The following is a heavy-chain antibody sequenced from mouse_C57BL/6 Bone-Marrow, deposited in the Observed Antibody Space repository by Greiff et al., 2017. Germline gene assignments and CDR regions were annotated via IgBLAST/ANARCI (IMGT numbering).Heavy chain of an antibody. CDR2: ISSGGSYT. Sequence: EVQLVESGGDLVKPGGSLKLSCAASGFTFSSYGMSWVRQTPDKRLEWVATISSGGSYTYYPDSVKGRFTISRDNAKNTLYLQMSSLKSEDTAMYYCARPFTTTVVATWYFDYWAKAPLSQSPQ. CDR1: GFTFSSYG. J-gene: IGHJ2*01. D-gene: IGHD1-1*01. CDR3: ARPFTTTVVATWYFDY. V-gene: IGHV5-6*01.